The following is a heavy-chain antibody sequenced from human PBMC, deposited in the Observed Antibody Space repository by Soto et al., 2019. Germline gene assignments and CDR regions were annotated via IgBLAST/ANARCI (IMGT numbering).Heavy chain of an antibody. CDR2: IYSDGST. Sequence: GGSLRLSCAASGFTVSSNYMSWVRQAPGKGLEWVSVIYSDGSTYYADSVKGRFTISRHNSKSTLYLQMNSLRAEDTAVYYCARDPYYDSSGYLASNGMDVWGQGTTVTVSS. V-gene: IGHV3-53*04. CDR1: GFTVSSNY. J-gene: IGHJ6*02. CDR3: ARDPYYDSSGYLASNGMDV. D-gene: IGHD3-22*01.